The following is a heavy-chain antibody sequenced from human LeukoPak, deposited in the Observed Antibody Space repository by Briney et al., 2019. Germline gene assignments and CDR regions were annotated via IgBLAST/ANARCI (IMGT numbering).Heavy chain of an antibody. Sequence: SETLSLTCTVSGYSISSDYYWSWIRQPPGKGLEWIGYIYHSGSTYYNPSLKSRVTISVDRSKNQFSLKLSSVTAADTAVYYCAREIYGSGSNWFDPWGQGTLVTVSS. CDR2: IYHSGST. CDR3: AREIYGSGSNWFDP. D-gene: IGHD3-10*01. J-gene: IGHJ5*02. CDR1: GYSISSDYY. V-gene: IGHV4-38-2*02.